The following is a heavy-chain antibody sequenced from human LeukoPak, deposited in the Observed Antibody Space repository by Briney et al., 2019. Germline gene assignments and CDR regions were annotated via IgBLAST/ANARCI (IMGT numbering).Heavy chain of an antibody. CDR2: IRYDGSNK. Sequence: GGSLRLSCAASGFTFSSYGMHWVRQAPGKGLEWVAFIRYDGSNKYYADSVKGRFTISRDNSKNTLYLQMNSLRAEDTAVYYCAKSTMVRGVINYWGQGTLVTVSS. CDR3: AKSTMVRGVINY. V-gene: IGHV3-30*02. J-gene: IGHJ4*02. D-gene: IGHD3-10*01. CDR1: GFTFSSYG.